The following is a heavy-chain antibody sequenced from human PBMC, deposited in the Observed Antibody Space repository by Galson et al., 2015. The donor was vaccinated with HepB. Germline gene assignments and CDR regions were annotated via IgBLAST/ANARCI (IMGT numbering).Heavy chain of an antibody. J-gene: IGHJ3*02. V-gene: IGHV3-30*04. CDR1: GFTFSSYA. CDR2: ISYDGSNK. Sequence: SLRLSCAASGFTFSSYAMHWVRQAPGKGLEWVAVISYDGSNKYYADSVKGRFTISRDNSKNTLYLQMNSLRAEDTAVYYCAREKVVEMATPEGAFDIWGQGTMVTVSS. D-gene: IGHD5-24*01. CDR3: AREKVVEMATPEGAFDI.